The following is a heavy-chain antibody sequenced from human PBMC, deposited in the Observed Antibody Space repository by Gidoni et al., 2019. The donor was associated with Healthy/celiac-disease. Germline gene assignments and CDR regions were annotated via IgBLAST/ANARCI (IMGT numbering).Heavy chain of an antibody. CDR1: GFTFSGPA. J-gene: IGHJ4*02. CDR2: IRSKANSYAT. D-gene: IGHD3-10*01. CDR3: TRLRANAGFGETLGY. Sequence: EVRLVESGGGLVQPGGSLKLSCAASGFTFSGPAMHWVRQASGKGLEWVGRIRSKANSYATAYAASVKGRFTISRDDSKNTAYLQMNSLKTEDTAVYYCTRLRANAGFGETLGYWGQGTLVTVSS. V-gene: IGHV3-73*02.